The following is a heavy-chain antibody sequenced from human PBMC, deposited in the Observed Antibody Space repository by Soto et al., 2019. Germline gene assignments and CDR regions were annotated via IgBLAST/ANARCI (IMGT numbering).Heavy chain of an antibody. Sequence: QVQLVESGGGVVQPGRSLRLSCAASGFTFSSYGMHWVRQAPGKGLEWVAVIWYDGSNKYYADSVKGRFTICRDNSKNTLYLQMNSLRAEDTAVYYCASGRLTRFDYWGQRTLVTVSS. CDR1: GFTFSSYG. D-gene: IGHD2-2*01. CDR3: ASGRLTRFDY. J-gene: IGHJ4*02. CDR2: IWYDGSNK. V-gene: IGHV3-33*01.